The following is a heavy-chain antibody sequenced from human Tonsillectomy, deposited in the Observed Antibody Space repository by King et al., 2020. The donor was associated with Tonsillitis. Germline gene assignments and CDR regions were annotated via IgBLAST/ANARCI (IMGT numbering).Heavy chain of an antibody. Sequence: TLQESGPTLVKPPQTLTLTCTFSGFSLSTSGVGVGWIRQPPGKALEWLALIYWNDDKRYSPSLKSRLTITKDTSKNQVVLTMTNMDPVDTATYYCAHGYGSGQPYYYGMDVWGQGTTVTVSS. J-gene: IGHJ6*02. CDR2: IYWNDDK. D-gene: IGHD3-10*01. V-gene: IGHV2-5*01. CDR1: GFSLSTSGVG. CDR3: AHGYGSGQPYYYGMDV.